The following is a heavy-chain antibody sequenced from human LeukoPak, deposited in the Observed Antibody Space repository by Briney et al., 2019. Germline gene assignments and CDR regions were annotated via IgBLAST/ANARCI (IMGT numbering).Heavy chain of an antibody. CDR1: GFSFSTYN. D-gene: IGHD5-12*01. CDR2: IRYDGSNK. J-gene: IGHJ6*03. V-gene: IGHV3-30*02. Sequence: GGSLRLSCATSGFSFSTYNMNWVRQAPGKGLEWVAFIRYDGSNKYYADSVKGRITISRDNSKNTLYVQMNSLRVEVTAVYYFAKRGFVDIVAPITGEVDYHYYYMDVWGKGTAVTISS. CDR3: AKRGFVDIVAPITGEVDYHYYYMDV.